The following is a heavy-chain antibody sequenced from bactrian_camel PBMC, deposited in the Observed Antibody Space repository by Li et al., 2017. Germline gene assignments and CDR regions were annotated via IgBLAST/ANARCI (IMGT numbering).Heavy chain of an antibody. CDR3: AARGPYCYTKLSVRDFTY. V-gene: IGHV3S63*01. CDR2: IATGSGNT. Sequence: QVQLVESGGGSVQAGESLTLSCAVSGDISAFYCMGWFRQVQGKEHEGVARIATGSGNTYYADSVKGRFTISQDNAKNTVYLQMNSLKPEDTAMYYCAARGPYCYTKLSVRDFTYWGQGTQVTVS. D-gene: IGHD2*01. CDR1: GDISAFYC. J-gene: IGHJ6*01.